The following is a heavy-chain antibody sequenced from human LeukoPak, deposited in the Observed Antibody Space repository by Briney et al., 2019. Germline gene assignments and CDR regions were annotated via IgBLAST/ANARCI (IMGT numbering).Heavy chain of an antibody. J-gene: IGHJ4*02. CDR2: IYYSGST. CDR1: GGSISSYY. V-gene: IGHV4-59*01. Sequence: SETLSLTCTVSGGSISSYYWSWIRQPPGKGLEWIGYIYYSGSTNYNPSLKSRVTISVDTSKNQFSLKLSSVTAADTAVYYCARLTSRYYFDYWGQGTPVTVSS. CDR3: ARLTSRYYFDY.